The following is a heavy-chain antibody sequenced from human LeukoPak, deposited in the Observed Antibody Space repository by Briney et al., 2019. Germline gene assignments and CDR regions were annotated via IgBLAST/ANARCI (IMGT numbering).Heavy chain of an antibody. D-gene: IGHD2-21*02. Sequence: SETLSLTCDVSGDSGASSGSYWSGWFRQPPGKGLEWIGYVHSSGSTKYNSSLGSRVTISMDTSRNQFSLKLSSVTAADTAIFYCARLIRCGGDCFNFDYWGQGTLVTVSS. J-gene: IGHJ4*02. CDR2: VHSSGST. V-gene: IGHV4-61*01. CDR1: GDSGASSGSYW. CDR3: ARLIRCGGDCFNFDY.